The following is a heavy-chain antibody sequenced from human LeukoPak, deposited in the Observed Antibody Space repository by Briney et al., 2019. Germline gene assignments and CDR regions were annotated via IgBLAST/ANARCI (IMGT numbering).Heavy chain of an antibody. D-gene: IGHD3-22*01. CDR3: AKIPIMRALYDSSGYLGEDY. CDR2: ISYDGSQK. J-gene: IGHJ4*02. CDR1: GFTLSSYG. V-gene: IGHV3-30*18. Sequence: PGGSLRLSCVASGFTLSSYGMHWVRQAPGKGLEWVALISYDGSQKYYADSVKGRFTVSRDNSKSLLYLQMDSLRAEDTAVYYCAKIPIMRALYDSSGYLGEDYWGQGTLVTVSS.